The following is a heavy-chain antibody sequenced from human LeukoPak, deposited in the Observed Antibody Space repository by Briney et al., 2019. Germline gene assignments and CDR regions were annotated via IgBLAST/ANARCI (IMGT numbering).Heavy chain of an antibody. V-gene: IGHV3-74*01. J-gene: IGHJ4*02. D-gene: IGHD3-22*01. CDR3: ARGHHYYDSSAYYY. CDR1: GFTFRSSW. Sequence: GGSLRLSCAASGFTFRSSWMHWVRQAPGKGLVWVSRINSDGSTTSYAASVKGRFTISRDTAKNTLYLQMNSLRAEDTAVYYCARGHHYYDSSAYYYWGQGTLVTVSS. CDR2: INSDGSTT.